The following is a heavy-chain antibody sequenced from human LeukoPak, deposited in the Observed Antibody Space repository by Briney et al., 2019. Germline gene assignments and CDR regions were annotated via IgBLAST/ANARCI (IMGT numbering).Heavy chain of an antibody. D-gene: IGHD5-18*01. CDR2: VSGSGSTT. CDR1: GFTFTKNA. V-gene: IGHV3-23*01. Sequence: GGSLGLSCAASGFTFTKNAMSWVRQAPGKGLEWVAVVSGSGSTTYYGDSVKGRFTISRDNPKNTLYLRMDSLRAEDTAVYYCAEEVGETAIIKAAFDIWGRGTMVTVSS. CDR3: AEEVGETAIIKAAFDI. J-gene: IGHJ3*02.